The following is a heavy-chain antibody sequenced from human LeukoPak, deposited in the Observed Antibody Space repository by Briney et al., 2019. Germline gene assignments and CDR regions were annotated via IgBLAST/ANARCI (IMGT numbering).Heavy chain of an antibody. Sequence: ASVKVSCKASGYTFTSYAMHWVRQAPGQRLEWMGWINAGNGNTKYSQKFQGRVTITRDTSASTAYMELSSLRSEDTAVYYCARGRKAATPADYGMDVWGQGTTVTVSS. J-gene: IGHJ6*02. CDR3: ARGRKAATPADYGMDV. D-gene: IGHD2-15*01. CDR2: INAGNGNT. V-gene: IGHV1-3*01. CDR1: GYTFTSYA.